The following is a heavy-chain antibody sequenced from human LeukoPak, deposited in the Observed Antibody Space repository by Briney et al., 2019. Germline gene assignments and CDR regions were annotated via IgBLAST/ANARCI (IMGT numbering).Heavy chain of an antibody. J-gene: IGHJ4*02. V-gene: IGHV3-30*03. Sequence: GGSLRLSCAASGFTFSSYGMHWGRQAPGKGLEWVAVISYAGSNKYYADSGKGRFTIFRDNSKNTLYLQMNGLGAEDTAFYNCARGSGGFDYWGQGTLGTVSS. CDR1: GFTFSSYG. CDR2: ISYAGSNK. CDR3: ARGSGGFDY. D-gene: IGHD3-10*01.